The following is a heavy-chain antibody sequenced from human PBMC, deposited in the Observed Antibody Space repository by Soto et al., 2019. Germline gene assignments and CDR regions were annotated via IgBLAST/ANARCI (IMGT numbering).Heavy chain of an antibody. Sequence: PSETLSLTCSVSGGSVNSFYYWSWIRQPPGKGLEWLGYIYHTGSTNYQPSLKSRVTISLDTSKNQFSLNLNSVTAADTAVYYCARWGVAMDVSGQGPTVTVYS. J-gene: IGHJ6*02. D-gene: IGHD3-16*01. CDR1: GGSVNSFYY. V-gene: IGHV4-61*01. CDR3: ARWGVAMDV. CDR2: IYHTGST.